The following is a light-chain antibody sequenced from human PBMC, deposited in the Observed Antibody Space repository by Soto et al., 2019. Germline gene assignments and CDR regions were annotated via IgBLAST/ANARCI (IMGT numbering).Light chain of an antibody. V-gene: IGKV3-15*01. CDR1: QSVSSN. J-gene: IGKJ1*01. Sequence: EIVMTQSPATLSVSPGERATLSCGASQSVSSNLAWYQQKLGQAPRLLIYGASTRATGIPARFSGSGSGTDFTLTISSLQSEDFAIYYCQQYSNWPRTFGQGTKVEIK. CDR3: QQYSNWPRT. CDR2: GAS.